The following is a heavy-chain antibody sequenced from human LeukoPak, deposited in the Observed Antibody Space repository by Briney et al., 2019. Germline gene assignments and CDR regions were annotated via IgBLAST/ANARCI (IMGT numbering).Heavy chain of an antibody. Sequence: PSETLSLTCTVSGGSISGDYYWSWIRPHPGTGLDWIGYIYYTGSTYYNPSLKSRVSISVDTSKNQFSLKLSSVTAADTALYYCARSMYDSSGLVFDYWGQGALVTVSS. D-gene: IGHD3-22*01. CDR3: ARSMYDSSGLVFDY. CDR1: GGSISGDYY. CDR2: IYYTGST. J-gene: IGHJ4*02. V-gene: IGHV4-31*03.